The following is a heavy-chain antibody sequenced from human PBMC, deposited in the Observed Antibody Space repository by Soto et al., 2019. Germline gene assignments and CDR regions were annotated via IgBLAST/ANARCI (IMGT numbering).Heavy chain of an antibody. CDR3: GKVLVGDTGHTESDS. CDR2: IDYNGVT. D-gene: IGHD2-15*01. V-gene: IGHV4-39*01. J-gene: IGHJ4*02. CDR1: GGSIYRSGYY. Sequence: SETLSLTCTVSGGSIYRSGYYWGWIRQPPGRGLEWIGNIDYNGVTYSNPSLKSRVTISRDTSKNQFSLKLTSVTAADTALYYCGKVLVGDTGHTESDSCGPGTLVTVSS.